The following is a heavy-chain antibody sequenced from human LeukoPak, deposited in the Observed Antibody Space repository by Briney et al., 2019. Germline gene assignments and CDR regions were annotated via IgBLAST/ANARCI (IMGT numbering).Heavy chain of an antibody. CDR3: ARSDYGDFYYFGY. V-gene: IGHV3-33*01. D-gene: IGHD4-17*01. J-gene: IGHJ4*02. CDR2: IWYDGSNK. Sequence: GGSLRLSCAASGFTFSSYGMHWVRQAPGKGLEWVAVIWYDGSNKYYADSVKGRFTISRDNSKNTLYLQMNSLRAEDTAVYYCARSDYGDFYYFGYWGQGTLVTVSS. CDR1: GFTFSSYG.